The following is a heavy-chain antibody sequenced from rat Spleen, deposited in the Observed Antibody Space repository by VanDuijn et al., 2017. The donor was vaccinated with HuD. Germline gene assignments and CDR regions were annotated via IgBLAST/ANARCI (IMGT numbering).Heavy chain of an antibody. Sequence: EVQLVESGGGLVQPGGSLRLSCAASGFTFSDYNMAWVRQAPKKGLEWVATISNSGGSTYYRDSVKGRFTISRDNAKSTLYLQMNSLRSEDTATYYCTRWDYWGQGVMVTVSS. CDR1: GFTFSDYN. V-gene: IGHV5-7*01. J-gene: IGHJ2*01. CDR3: TRWDY. CDR2: ISNSGGST.